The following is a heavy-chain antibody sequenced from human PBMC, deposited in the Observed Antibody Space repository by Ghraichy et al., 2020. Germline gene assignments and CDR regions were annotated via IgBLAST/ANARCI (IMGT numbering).Heavy chain of an antibody. CDR2: ISGSGGTT. V-gene: IGHV3-23*01. Sequence: VSVISGSGGTTSYADSVKGRFTISRDNSKNTLSLQMNSLRAEDTATYYCAIDRARYCSGGGCPRQFDYWG. J-gene: IGHJ4*01. D-gene: IGHD2-15*01. CDR3: AIDRARYCSGGGCPRQFDY.